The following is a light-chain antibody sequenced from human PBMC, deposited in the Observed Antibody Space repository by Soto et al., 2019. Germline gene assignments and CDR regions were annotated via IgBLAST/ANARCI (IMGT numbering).Light chain of an antibody. Sequence: EIVMTQSPATLSVSPGERATLSCRASQSVSSNLAWYQQKPGQAPRLLIYGASTRSTGIRARFSGSGYGTEFTLTISSLQSEDFAVYYCQQYNNWPPWTFGQGTKVEIK. V-gene: IGKV3-15*01. CDR3: QQYNNWPPWT. CDR2: GAS. J-gene: IGKJ1*01. CDR1: QSVSSN.